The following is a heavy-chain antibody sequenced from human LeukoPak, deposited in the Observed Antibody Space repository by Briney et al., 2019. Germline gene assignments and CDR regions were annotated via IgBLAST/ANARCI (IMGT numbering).Heavy chain of an antibody. Sequence: GGSLKLSCAASGVTFSGSAMHWVRQASGKGLEWGGRIRSKANSYATADAASVKGRFTISRDDSKNPAYLQMNSLKTEDTAVYYCTRHDSSYYYYMDVWAKGPRSPSP. V-gene: IGHV3-73*01. CDR3: TRHDSSYYYYMDV. CDR2: IRSKANSYAT. D-gene: IGHD3-22*01. J-gene: IGHJ6*03. CDR1: GVTFSGSA.